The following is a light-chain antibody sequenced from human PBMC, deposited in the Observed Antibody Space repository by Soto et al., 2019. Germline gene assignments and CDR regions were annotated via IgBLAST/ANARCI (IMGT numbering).Light chain of an antibody. Sequence: DIVMTQSPDSLAVSLGERATINCKSSQSLLYSSNNKNYLAWYQQKPGQPPKLLIYWASTRESGVPDRFSGSGSATDFSLTISSLQAEDVAGYYCQQYYITPFTFGPGIKVDIK. V-gene: IGKV4-1*01. J-gene: IGKJ3*01. CDR1: QSLLYSSNNKNY. CDR2: WAS. CDR3: QQYYITPFT.